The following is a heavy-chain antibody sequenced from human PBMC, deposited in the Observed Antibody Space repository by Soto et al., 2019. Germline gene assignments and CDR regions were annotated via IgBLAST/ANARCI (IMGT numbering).Heavy chain of an antibody. CDR2: IIPIFGTA. J-gene: IGHJ4*02. V-gene: IGHV1-69*01. D-gene: IGHD5-18*01. Sequence: QAQLVQSGAEVKKPGSSVKVSCKASRDSFSTSGFSWVRQAPGQGLEWMGGIIPIFGTANYAQNFQGRVTITADESTRTVYMDLSSLRSEDTAVYSCARSGYSYGPNFDWGQGTLVTVSS. CDR1: RDSFSTSG. CDR3: ARSGYSYGPNFD.